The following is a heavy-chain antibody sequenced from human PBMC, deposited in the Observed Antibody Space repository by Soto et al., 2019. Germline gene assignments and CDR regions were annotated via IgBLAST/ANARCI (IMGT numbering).Heavy chain of an antibody. CDR1: GFTFSSYA. CDR2: ISDSGGGT. CDR3: AGSSIAAAVNGYDVFDI. V-gene: IGHV3-23*01. J-gene: IGHJ3*02. Sequence: PGGSLRLSCAAFGFTFSSYAMSWVRQAPGKGLEWVSAISDSGGGTYYADSVKGRFTISRDNSKNTLYLQMNSLRAEDTAVYYCAGSSIAAAVNGYDVFDIWGQGTMVTGSS. D-gene: IGHD6-13*01.